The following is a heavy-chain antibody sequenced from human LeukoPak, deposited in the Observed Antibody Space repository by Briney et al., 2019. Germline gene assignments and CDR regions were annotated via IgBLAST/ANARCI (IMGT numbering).Heavy chain of an antibody. CDR1: GFTFSSYS. D-gene: IGHD6-6*01. J-gene: IGHJ4*02. V-gene: IGHV3-21*01. CDR2: ISSSSSYI. CDR3: ARDSNAYSSSPFDY. Sequence: GGSLRLSCAASGFTFSSYSMNWVRQAPGKGLEWVSSISSSSSYIYYADSVKGRFTISRDNARNSLYLQMNSLRAEDTAVYYCARDSNAYSSSPFDYWGQGTLVTVSS.